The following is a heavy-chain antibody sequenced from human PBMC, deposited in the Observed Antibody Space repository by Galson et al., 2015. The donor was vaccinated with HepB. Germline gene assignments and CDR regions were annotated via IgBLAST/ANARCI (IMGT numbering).Heavy chain of an antibody. CDR2: IIPIFGTA. CDR3: ARDAGYCSGGSCYTGDY. Sequence: SCAASGFTFSSYGMHWVRQAPGQGLEWMGGIIPIFGTANYAQKFQGRVTITADESTSTAYMELSSLRSEDTAVYYCARDAGYCSGGSCYTGDYWGQGTLVTVSS. V-gene: IGHV1-69*01. CDR1: GFTFSSYG. D-gene: IGHD2-15*01. J-gene: IGHJ4*02.